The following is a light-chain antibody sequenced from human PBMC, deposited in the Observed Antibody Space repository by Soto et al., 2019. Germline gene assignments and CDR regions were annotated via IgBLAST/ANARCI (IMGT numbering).Light chain of an antibody. V-gene: IGLV2-8*01. CDR3: NSYAGSNLD. CDR1: SSDVGGYNY. CDR2: EVY. Sequence: QSVLTQPPSASGSPGQSVTISCTGTSSDVGGYNYVSWYQQHPGQAPKLMIYEVYKRPSGVPDRFSGSKSGNTASLTVSGLQAEDEADYYCNSYAGSNLDFRTGTKVTV. J-gene: IGLJ1*01.